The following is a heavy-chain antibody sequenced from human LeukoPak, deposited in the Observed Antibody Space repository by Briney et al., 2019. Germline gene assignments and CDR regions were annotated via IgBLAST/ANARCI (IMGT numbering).Heavy chain of an antibody. CDR2: IGGSGAST. V-gene: IGHV3-23*01. CDR1: KFTFSSYV. CDR3: AKEIAAAGNN. J-gene: IGHJ4*02. Sequence: GGSLRLSCAASKFTFSSYVMNWVRQAPGKGLEWVSAIGGSGASTYYADSVKGRFTISRDNSKNTLYLQMNSLRAEDTAVYYCAKEIAAAGNNWGQGTLVTVSS. D-gene: IGHD6-13*01.